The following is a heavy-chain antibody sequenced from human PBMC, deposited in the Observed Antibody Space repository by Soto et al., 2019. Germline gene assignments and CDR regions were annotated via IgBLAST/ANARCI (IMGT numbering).Heavy chain of an antibody. CDR3: ARGLGSGYLPFYYYYYGMDV. D-gene: IGHD3-3*01. CDR1: GFTFSSYA. CDR2: ISYDGSNK. V-gene: IGHV3-30-3*01. J-gene: IGHJ6*02. Sequence: PGGSLRLSCAASGFTFSSYAMHWGRQAPGKGLEWVAVISYDGSNKYYADSVKGRFPISRDNSKNTLYLQMNSLRAEDTAVYYCARGLGSGYLPFYYYYYGMDVWGQGTTVTVSS.